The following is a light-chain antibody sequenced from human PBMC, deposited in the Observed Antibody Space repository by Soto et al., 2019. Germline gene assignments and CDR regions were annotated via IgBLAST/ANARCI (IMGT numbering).Light chain of an antibody. CDR3: HQYGSSQT. CDR2: AAS. V-gene: IGKV3-20*01. J-gene: IGKJ1*01. CDR1: QSVSINY. Sequence: EIVLTQSPGTLSLSLGERATLSCRASQSVSINYLAWYQQKPRQAPRLLIYAASSRATGVPNRFSGSGSGTDFTLTISRLEPEDFAVYYCHQYGSSQTFGQGTKVDIK.